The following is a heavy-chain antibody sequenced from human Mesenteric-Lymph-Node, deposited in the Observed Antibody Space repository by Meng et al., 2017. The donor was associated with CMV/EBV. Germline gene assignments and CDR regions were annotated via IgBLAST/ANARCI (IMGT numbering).Heavy chain of an antibody. V-gene: IGHV1-69*08. Sequence: SVKVSCKASGGTFTSYITNWVRQAPGQGLEWMGRIIPMHGTANYAQKFQGRVTFTADKSTTTAYLELSSLRSEDTAVYYCARGGPGEYYSGMDVWGQGTTVTVSS. CDR2: IIPMHGTA. J-gene: IGHJ6*02. CDR1: GGTFTSYI. D-gene: IGHD3-16*01. CDR3: ARGGPGEYYSGMDV.